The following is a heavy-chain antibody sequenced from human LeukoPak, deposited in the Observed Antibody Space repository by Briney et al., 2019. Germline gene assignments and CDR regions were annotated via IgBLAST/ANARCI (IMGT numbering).Heavy chain of an antibody. D-gene: IGHD3-9*01. J-gene: IGHJ3*02. V-gene: IGHV3-30*04. CDR2: ISYDGSNK. CDR1: GFTFSSYA. Sequence: GGSLRLSCAASGFTFSSYAMHWVRQAPGKGLEWVAVISYDGSNKYYADSVKGRFTISRDNSKNTLYLQMSSLRAEDTAVYYCARAARYFDWYDAFDIWGQGTMVTVSS. CDR3: ARAARYFDWYDAFDI.